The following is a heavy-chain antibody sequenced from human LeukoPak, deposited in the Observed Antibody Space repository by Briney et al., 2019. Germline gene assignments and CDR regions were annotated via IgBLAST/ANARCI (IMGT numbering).Heavy chain of an antibody. J-gene: IGHJ4*02. CDR1: GFTFSSYG. D-gene: IGHD3-3*01. CDR2: IRYDGSNK. Sequence: PGGSVRLSCAASGFTFSSYGMHWVRQAPGKGLEWVAFIRYDGSNKYYADSVKGRFTISRDNSKNTLYLQMNSLRAEDTAVYYCAKMRFLEWLSYFDYWGQGTLVSVSS. V-gene: IGHV3-30*02. CDR3: AKMRFLEWLSYFDY.